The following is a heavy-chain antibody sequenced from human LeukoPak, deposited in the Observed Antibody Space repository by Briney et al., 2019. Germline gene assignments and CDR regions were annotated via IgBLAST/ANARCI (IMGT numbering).Heavy chain of an antibody. Sequence: SETLSLTCTVSGVSISSSTYYWGWIRQPPGKGLEWIGYIYYSGSTNYNPSLKSRVTISVDTSKNQFSLKLSSVTAADTAVYYCARGDDILTGYGGAFDIWGQGTMVTVSS. CDR3: ARGDDILTGYGGAFDI. D-gene: IGHD3-9*01. J-gene: IGHJ3*02. CDR1: GVSISSSTYY. CDR2: IYYSGST. V-gene: IGHV4-61*05.